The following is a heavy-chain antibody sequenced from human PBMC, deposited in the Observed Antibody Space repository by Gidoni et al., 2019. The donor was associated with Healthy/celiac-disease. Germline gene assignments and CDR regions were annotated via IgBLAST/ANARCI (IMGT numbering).Heavy chain of an antibody. CDR2: IKPNSGGT. D-gene: IGHD2-2*01. CDR1: GYPFTGYS. V-gene: IGHV1-2*02. J-gene: IGHJ6*02. CDR3: ARDRTDIVVVPASSFDYGMDV. Sequence: QVQLVQSGAEVKKPGASVTVSCKASGYPFTGYSMHWGRQAPGQGLEWMGWIKPNSGGTNYAQKFQGRVTMTRDTSISTAYMELSRLRSDDTAVYYCARDRTDIVVVPASSFDYGMDVWGQGTTVTVSS.